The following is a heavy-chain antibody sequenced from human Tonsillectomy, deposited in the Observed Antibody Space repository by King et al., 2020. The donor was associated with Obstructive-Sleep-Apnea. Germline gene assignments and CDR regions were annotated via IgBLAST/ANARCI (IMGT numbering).Heavy chain of an antibody. V-gene: IGHV1-2*02. CDR2: INPDSGGT. Sequence: QLVQSGAEVKKPGASVKVSCKASGYTFTGYYIHWVRQAPGQGLEWMGWINPDSGGTNYAQKFQGRVSITSDTSISTAYMELSRLRSDDTAVYYCARVLTDYYDSSGYLYWGQGTLVSVSS. CDR3: ARVLTDYYDSSGYLY. D-gene: IGHD3-22*01. J-gene: IGHJ4*02. CDR1: GYTFTGYY.